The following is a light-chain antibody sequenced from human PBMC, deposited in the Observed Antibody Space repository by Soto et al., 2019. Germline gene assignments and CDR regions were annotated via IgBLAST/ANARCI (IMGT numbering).Light chain of an antibody. CDR3: QQYSKWPRT. CDR2: DAS. CDR1: QSVSSD. Sequence: EIEMPQSPATLSVSPGERATLSCRAGQSVSSDLAWYQQKPGQPPRLLIYDASTRATDIPARFSGSGSETEFTLTIFSLQSEDFAVYFCQQYSKWPRTFGQGTKVEIK. V-gene: IGKV3-15*01. J-gene: IGKJ1*01.